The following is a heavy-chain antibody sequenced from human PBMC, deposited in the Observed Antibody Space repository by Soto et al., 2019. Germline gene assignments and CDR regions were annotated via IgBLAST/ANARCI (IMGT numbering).Heavy chain of an antibody. Sequence: SETMSDTCSVADGSISSLYLSWIRQTPGKGLEWIGYIYYSGSTTYNPSLKSRVTISVDTSKNQFSLKLNSVTAADTAFYYFETENGKRGACPFFDFWVKGSLVPGS. V-gene: IGHV4-59*11. CDR2: IYYSGST. CDR1: DGSISSLY. J-gene: IGHJ4*02. CDR3: ETENGKRGACPFFDF.